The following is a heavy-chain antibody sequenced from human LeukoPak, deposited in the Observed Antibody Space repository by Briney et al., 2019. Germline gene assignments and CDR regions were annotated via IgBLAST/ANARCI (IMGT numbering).Heavy chain of an antibody. CDR3: ARESTGGALTDYMDV. CDR2: IYYSGST. D-gene: IGHD2-2*01. V-gene: IGHV4-39*07. Sequence: PSETLSLTCTVSGGSISSSSYYWGWIRQPPGKGLEWIGSIYYSGSTYYNPSLKSRVTISVDTSKNQFSLKLSSVTAADTAVYYCARESTGGALTDYMDVWGKGTTVTVSS. J-gene: IGHJ6*03. CDR1: GGSISSSSYY.